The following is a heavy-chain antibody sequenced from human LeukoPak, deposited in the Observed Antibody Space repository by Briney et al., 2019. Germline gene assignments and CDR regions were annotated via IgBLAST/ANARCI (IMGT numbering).Heavy chain of an antibody. Sequence: GGSLRLSCAASGFTFDDYTMHWVRQVPGKGLEWVSLIGWDGSSTSYADYMKGRFTISRDNAKNSLYLQMNSLRAEDTAVYYCAELGISMSGGVWGKGTTVTISS. J-gene: IGHJ6*04. CDR1: GFTFDDYT. CDR3: AELGISMSGGV. V-gene: IGHV3-43*01. D-gene: IGHD3-10*02. CDR2: IGWDGSST.